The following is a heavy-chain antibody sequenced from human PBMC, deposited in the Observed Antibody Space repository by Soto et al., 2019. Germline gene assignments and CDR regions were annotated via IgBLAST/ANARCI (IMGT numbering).Heavy chain of an antibody. D-gene: IGHD1-26*01. J-gene: IGHJ4*02. CDR2: IIPILGIA. V-gene: IGHV1-69*02. Sequence: GASVKVSCKASGGTFSSYTISWVRQAPGQGLEWMGRIIPILGIANYAQKFQGRVTITADKSTSTAYMELSSLRSEDTAVYYCAKSIYSGSFFFDYWGQGTLVTVSS. CDR1: GGTFSSYT. CDR3: AKSIYSGSFFFDY.